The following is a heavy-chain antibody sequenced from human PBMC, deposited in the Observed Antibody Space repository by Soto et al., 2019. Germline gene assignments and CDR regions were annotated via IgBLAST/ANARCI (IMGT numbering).Heavy chain of an antibody. CDR2: INHSGST. J-gene: IGHJ4*02. CDR3: ARVIPYYYDSSGYYHKLFDY. Sequence: SETLSLTCAVYGGSFSGYYWSWIRQPPGKGLEWIGEINHSGSTNYNPSLTSRVTISVDTSKNQFSLKLSSVTAADTAVYYCARVIPYYYDSSGYYHKLFDYWGQGTLVTVSS. CDR1: GGSFSGYY. D-gene: IGHD3-22*01. V-gene: IGHV4-34*01.